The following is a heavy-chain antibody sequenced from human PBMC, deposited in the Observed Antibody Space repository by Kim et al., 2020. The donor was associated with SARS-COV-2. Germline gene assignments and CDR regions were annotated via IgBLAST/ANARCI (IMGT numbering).Heavy chain of an antibody. Sequence: GGSLRLSCAASGFTFNTYGMHWVRQAPGKGLAWVAVISSAGRNKYYADSVKGRFTISRDNSKNTLYLQMNSLRIEDTAVYYCAKSFSGSYFGYDYWGQGTLVTVSS. CDR2: ISSAGRNK. CDR3: AKSFSGSYFGYDY. CDR1: GFTFNTYG. V-gene: IGHV3-30*18. J-gene: IGHJ4*02. D-gene: IGHD1-26*01.